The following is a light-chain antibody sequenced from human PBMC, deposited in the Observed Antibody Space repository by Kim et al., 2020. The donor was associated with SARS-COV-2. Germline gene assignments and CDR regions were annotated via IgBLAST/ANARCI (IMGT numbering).Light chain of an antibody. Sequence: FSPGERATLSCRASQSVSAYLAWYQQKPGQAPRLLIYEASNRATGIPARFSGSGSGTDFTLTISSLEPEDSAVYYCQQRSSWPMTFGQGTRLEIK. CDR3: QQRSSWPMT. J-gene: IGKJ5*01. CDR1: QSVSAY. V-gene: IGKV3-11*01. CDR2: EAS.